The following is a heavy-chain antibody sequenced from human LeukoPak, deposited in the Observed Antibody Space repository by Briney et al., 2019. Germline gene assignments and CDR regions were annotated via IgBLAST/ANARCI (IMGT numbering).Heavy chain of an antibody. Sequence: GGSLRLSCATSGFTFSRYAMHWVRQAPGKGLEWVALISYDTNIGSNKYYADSVKGRFTISRDNSKNTLYLQMNSLRAEDTAVYYCARDGGYDFWSGYYQDYWGQGTLVTVSS. J-gene: IGHJ4*02. D-gene: IGHD3-3*01. CDR1: GFTFSRYA. V-gene: IGHV3-30-3*01. CDR3: ARDGGYDFWSGYYQDY. CDR2: ISYDTNIGSNK.